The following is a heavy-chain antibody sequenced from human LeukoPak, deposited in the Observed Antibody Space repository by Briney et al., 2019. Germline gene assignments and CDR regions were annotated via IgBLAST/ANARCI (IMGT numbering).Heavy chain of an antibody. V-gene: IGHV4-31*03. CDR2: IYYSGST. D-gene: IGHD3-9*01. CDR3: ARDGWYDILTGYPI. CDR1: GGSISSGGYY. Sequence: SETLSLTCTVSGGSISSGGYYWSRIRQHPGKGLEWIGYIYYSGSTYYNPSLKSRVTISVDTSKNQFSLKLSSVTAADTAVYYCARDGWYDILTGYPIWGQGTMVTVSS. J-gene: IGHJ3*02.